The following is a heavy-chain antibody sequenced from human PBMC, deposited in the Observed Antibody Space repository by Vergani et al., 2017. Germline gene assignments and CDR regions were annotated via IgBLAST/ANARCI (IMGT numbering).Heavy chain of an antibody. CDR2: ISGSGGST. Sequence: VQLVESGGGLVKPGGSLRLSCAASGFTSSSSAMSWVRQAPGKGLEWVSAISGSGGSTYYADSVKGRFTISRDKSKKTLHLQMNSLRAEDTAVYYCASFRGVAVAGRSKFDYWGQGTLVTVSS. CDR3: ASFRGVAVAGRSKFDY. CDR1: GFTSSSSA. D-gene: IGHD6-19*01. J-gene: IGHJ4*02. V-gene: IGHV3-23*04.